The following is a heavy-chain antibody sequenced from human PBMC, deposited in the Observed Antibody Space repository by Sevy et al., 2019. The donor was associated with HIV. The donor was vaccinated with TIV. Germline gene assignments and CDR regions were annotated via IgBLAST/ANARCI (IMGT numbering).Heavy chain of an antibody. CDR3: ARESASGTPGGVYYYYYNMDV. D-gene: IGHD6-13*01. CDR2: ISTRSSAI. Sequence: GGSLRLSCAASGFSFSSFSMNWVRQAPGKGPEWISYISTRSSAIYYADSMKGRFTISRDNSKNSLYLQMNSLRAEDTAVYYCARESASGTPGGVYYYYYNMDVCGQVTTVTVSS. CDR1: GFSFSSFS. V-gene: IGHV3-48*01. J-gene: IGHJ6*02.